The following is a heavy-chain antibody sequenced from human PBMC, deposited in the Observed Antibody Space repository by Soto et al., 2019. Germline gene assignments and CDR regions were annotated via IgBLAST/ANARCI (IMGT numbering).Heavy chain of an antibody. Sequence: SETLSLTCPVSGGSISSGGYYWSWIRQHPGKGLEWIGCVYYNGRTYYNPSLKSRITISVDTSKKHFSLKLSSVTAADTAVYYCASTKDYSSSLDYWGQGILVTVSS. D-gene: IGHD6-6*01. J-gene: IGHJ4*02. CDR2: VYYNGRT. V-gene: IGHV4-31*03. CDR3: ASTKDYSSSLDY. CDR1: GGSISSGGYY.